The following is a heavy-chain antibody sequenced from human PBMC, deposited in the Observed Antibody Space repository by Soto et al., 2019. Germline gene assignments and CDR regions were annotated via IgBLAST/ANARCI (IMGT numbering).Heavy chain of an antibody. Sequence: QLQLQESGPGLVKPSETLSLTCSLSGGAISDARFYWGWIRQTPGKGLEWIGSIFYSGTTFFHPALQSGVTISVDTSETQVSLKLSSVTAADTALYFCARQKWEQPKWFDPWGQGTLVTVSS. CDR1: GGAISDARFY. V-gene: IGHV4-39*01. J-gene: IGHJ5*02. CDR2: IFYSGTT. CDR3: ARQKWEQPKWFDP. D-gene: IGHD1-26*01.